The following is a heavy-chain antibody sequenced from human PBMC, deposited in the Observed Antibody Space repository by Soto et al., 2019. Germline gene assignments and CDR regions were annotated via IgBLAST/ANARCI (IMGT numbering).Heavy chain of an antibody. CDR2: ISYDGSNK. J-gene: IGHJ4*02. CDR3: ARDLSRGITMIALEIHY. V-gene: IGHV3-30-3*01. D-gene: IGHD3-22*01. CDR1: GFTFNSYA. Sequence: GGSLRLSCAASGFTFNSYAMHWVRQAPGKWLELVAIISYDGSNKYYAESVKGRFTISRDNPKNTVYLQMNSLTAEDTAVYYCARDLSRGITMIALEIHYWGQGTLVNVSS.